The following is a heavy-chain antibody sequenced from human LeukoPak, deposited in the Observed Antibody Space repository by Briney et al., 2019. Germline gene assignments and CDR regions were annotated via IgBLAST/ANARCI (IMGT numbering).Heavy chain of an antibody. CDR2: IIPIFGTA. CDR1: GGTFSSYA. V-gene: IGHV1-69*06. Sequence: GASVKVSCKASGGTFSSYAISWVRQAPGQGLEWMGGIIPIFGTAIYAQKFQGRVTMTEDTSTDTAYMELSSLRSEDTAVYYCATYYYDSSGYYYSLGYWGQGTLVTVSS. CDR3: ATYYYDSSGYYYSLGY. J-gene: IGHJ4*02. D-gene: IGHD3-22*01.